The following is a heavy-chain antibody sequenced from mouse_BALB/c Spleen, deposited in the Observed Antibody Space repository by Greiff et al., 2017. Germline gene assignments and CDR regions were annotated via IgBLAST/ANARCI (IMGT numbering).Heavy chain of an antibody. CDR3: VRGGTTVVAPFDY. J-gene: IGHJ2*01. V-gene: IGHV2-9-2*01. Sequence: VKLMESGPGLVAPSQSLSITCTVSGFSLTSYDISWIRQPPGKGLEWLGVIWTGGGTNYNSAFMSRLSISKDNSKSQVFLKMNSLQTDDTAIYYCVRGGTTVVAPFDYWGQGTTLTVSS. D-gene: IGHD1-1*01. CDR2: IWTGGGT. CDR1: GFSLTSYD.